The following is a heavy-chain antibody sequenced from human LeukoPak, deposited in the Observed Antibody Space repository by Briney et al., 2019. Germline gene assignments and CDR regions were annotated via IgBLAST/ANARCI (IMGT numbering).Heavy chain of an antibody. CDR1: GGSISSYY. CDR3: ARLQDIVLMVYAN. V-gene: IGHV4-59*01. J-gene: IGHJ4*02. D-gene: IGHD2-8*01. CDR2: IYYSGST. Sequence: PSETLSLTCTVSGGSISSYYWSWIRQPPGKGLEGIGYIYYSGSTNYNPSLTSRVTISVDTSKNQFSLKLGSVTAAGTAVYYCARLQDIVLMVYANWGQGTLVTVSS.